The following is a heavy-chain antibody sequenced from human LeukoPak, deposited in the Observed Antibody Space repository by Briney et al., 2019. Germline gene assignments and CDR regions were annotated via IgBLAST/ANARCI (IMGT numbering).Heavy chain of an antibody. V-gene: IGHV3-15*01. J-gene: IGHJ3*01. CDR2: IKSRTDGGTA. CDR3: ATQGLLDAFDV. CDR1: GFTFSDAW. Sequence: PGGSLRLSCAVSGFTFSDAWMIWVRQAPGKGLEWVGRIKSRTDGGTADYAAPVTGRFTFSRDDSNGTLFLQMNSLTIEDTAVYYCATQGLLDAFDVWGRGTMVIVSS. D-gene: IGHD3-16*01.